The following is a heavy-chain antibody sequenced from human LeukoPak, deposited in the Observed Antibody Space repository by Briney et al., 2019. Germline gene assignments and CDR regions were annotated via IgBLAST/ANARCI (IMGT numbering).Heavy chain of an antibody. D-gene: IGHD2-15*01. CDR1: GFTFNSYA. V-gene: IGHV3-23*01. Sequence: GGSLRLSCAASGFTFNSYAMSWVRQAPGKGLEGVSAISGSGGSTYYADSVKGRFTISRGNSKNTLYLQMNSLRAEDTAVYYSAPQVKDIRLGGFAVLWGQGTLVTVSS. CDR2: ISGSGGST. CDR3: APQVKDIRLGGFAVL. J-gene: IGHJ4*02.